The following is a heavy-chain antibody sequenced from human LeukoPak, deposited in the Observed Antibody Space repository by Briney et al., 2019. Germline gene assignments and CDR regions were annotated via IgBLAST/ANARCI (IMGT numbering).Heavy chain of an antibody. CDR3: ARDQVATFFDHAFDI. CDR2: INWNGGST. Sequence: GGSLRLSCAASGFTFDDNGMSWVRQAPGKGLEWVSGINWNGGSTYYADSVKGRFTISRDNSKNTLYLQMNSLRAEDTAVYYCARDQVATFFDHAFDIWGQGTMVTVSS. CDR1: GFTFDDNG. V-gene: IGHV3-20*04. J-gene: IGHJ3*02. D-gene: IGHD5-12*01.